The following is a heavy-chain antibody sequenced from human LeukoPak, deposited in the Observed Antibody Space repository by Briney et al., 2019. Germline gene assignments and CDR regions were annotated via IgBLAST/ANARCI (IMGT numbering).Heavy chain of an antibody. CDR2: IYYSGST. CDR1: GGSISSYY. CDR3: ARLIVVVGAGSYYEIFDY. V-gene: IGHV4-59*01. Sequence: SETLSLTCTVSGGSISSYYWSWIRQPPGKGLEWIGYIYYSGSTNYNPSLKSRVTISVDTSKNQFSLKLSSVTAADTAVYYCARLIVVVGAGSYYEIFDYWGQGTLVTVSS. J-gene: IGHJ4*02. D-gene: IGHD3-10*01.